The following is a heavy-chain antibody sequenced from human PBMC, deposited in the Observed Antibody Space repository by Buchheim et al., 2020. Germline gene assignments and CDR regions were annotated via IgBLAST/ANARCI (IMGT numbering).Heavy chain of an antibody. D-gene: IGHD3-22*01. Sequence: EVQLLESGGGLVQPGGSLRLSCAASGFTFSSYAMSWVRQAPGKGLEWVSAISGSGGSTYYADSVKGRFTISRDNSKNKLYLQMNSLRAEDTAVYYCAKVKYYYDSSGYLFNWFDPWGQGTL. J-gene: IGHJ5*02. CDR2: ISGSGGST. CDR3: AKVKYYYDSSGYLFNWFDP. V-gene: IGHV3-23*01. CDR1: GFTFSSYA.